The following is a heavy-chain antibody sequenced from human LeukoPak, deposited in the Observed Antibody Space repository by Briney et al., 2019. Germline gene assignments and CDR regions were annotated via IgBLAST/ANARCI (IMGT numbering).Heavy chain of an antibody. Sequence: ASVKVSCKASGYTFTYRYLHWVRQAPGQALEWMGWITPFNGNTNYAQKFQDRVTITRDRSMSTAYMELSSLRSEDTAMYYCAILTGYYKKDDYWGQGTLVTVSS. CDR3: AILTGYYKKDDY. CDR1: GYTFTYRY. D-gene: IGHD3-9*01. J-gene: IGHJ4*02. CDR2: ITPFNGNT. V-gene: IGHV1-45*02.